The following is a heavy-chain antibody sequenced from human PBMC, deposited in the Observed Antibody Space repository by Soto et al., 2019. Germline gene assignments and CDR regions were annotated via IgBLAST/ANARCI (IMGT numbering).Heavy chain of an antibody. V-gene: IGHV4-34*01. CDR2: INHSGST. Sequence: QVQLQQWGAGLLKPSETLSLTCAFYGGSFSGYYWSWIRQPPGKGLEWIGEINHSGSTNYNPSLKRRVTISVDTSKIQFSLKLSSVTAADTAVYYCARWARGSHYPHYYYYGMDVWGQGTTVTVSS. J-gene: IGHJ6*02. CDR3: ARWARGSHYPHYYYYGMDV. D-gene: IGHD1-26*01. CDR1: GGSFSGYY.